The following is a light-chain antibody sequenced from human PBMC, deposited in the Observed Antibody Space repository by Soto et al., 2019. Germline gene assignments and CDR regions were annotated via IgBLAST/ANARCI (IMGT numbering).Light chain of an antibody. CDR1: QSISSW. Sequence: DIQMTQSPSTLSASVGDRVTITCRARQSISSWLAWYQQKPGKAPKLLIYDASSLQSGVPLRFSGSGSGTEFTLTISSLQPDDFAHYFCQQYNSYFWTFGPGTPVDVK. CDR2: DAS. V-gene: IGKV1-5*01. J-gene: IGKJ3*01. CDR3: QQYNSYFWT.